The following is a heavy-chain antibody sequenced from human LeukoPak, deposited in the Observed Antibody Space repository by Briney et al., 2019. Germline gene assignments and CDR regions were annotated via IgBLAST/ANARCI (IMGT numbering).Heavy chain of an antibody. J-gene: IGHJ3*02. CDR1: GSTFSTYS. CDR3: ARGRSITLLRGVAMSDGFDI. V-gene: IGHV3-21*01. D-gene: IGHD3-10*01. CDR2: IDTSTSYI. Sequence: GRSLRLSCAASGSTFSTYSMNWVRQAPGKGLEWVSFIDTSTSYIYYGDSVKGRFTISRDNAKNSLYLQMNGLRAEDTAVYYCARGRSITLLRGVAMSDGFDIWGQGAMVTVSS.